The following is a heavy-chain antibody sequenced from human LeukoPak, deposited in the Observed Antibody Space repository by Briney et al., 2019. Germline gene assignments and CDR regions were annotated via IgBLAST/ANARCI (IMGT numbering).Heavy chain of an antibody. Sequence: GGSLRLSCAASGFTVTNNYMSWVRQAPGKGLEWVSVIYSGGNTYYADSVKGRFTISRDNSKNTLYLQMNSLRAEDTAVYYCTRSYDYWGQGTLVTVSS. CDR3: TRSYDY. V-gene: IGHV3-66*01. CDR1: GFTVTNNY. CDR2: IYSGGNT. D-gene: IGHD5-18*01. J-gene: IGHJ4*02.